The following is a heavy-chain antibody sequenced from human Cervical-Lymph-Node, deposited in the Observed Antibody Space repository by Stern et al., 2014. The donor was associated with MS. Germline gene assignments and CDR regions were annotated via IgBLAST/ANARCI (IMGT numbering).Heavy chain of an antibody. V-gene: IGHV5-51*01. D-gene: IGHD6-19*01. Sequence: VQLGQSGAELKKPGESLKISCQGSGYTFANHWVGWVRQLPGKGLDWMGIIYPGDSETKYSPSFEGQVTISADKSISTAYLQWSRLTASDTAMYYCATGYSSGLDAFDLWGQGTMVAVSS. CDR1: GYTFANHW. J-gene: IGHJ3*01. CDR3: ATGYSSGLDAFDL. CDR2: IYPGDSET.